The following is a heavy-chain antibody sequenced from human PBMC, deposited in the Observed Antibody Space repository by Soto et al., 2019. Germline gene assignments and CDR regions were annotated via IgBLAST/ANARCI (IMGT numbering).Heavy chain of an antibody. CDR3: ARGARDDFWSGYYIGYYFDY. CDR1: GGTFSSYA. Sequence: QVQLVQSGAEVKKPGSSVKVSCKASGGTFSSYAISWVRQAPGQGLEWMGGIIPIFGTANYAQKFQGRVTITADESTSTAYMELSSLRSEDTAVYYCARGARDDFWSGYYIGYYFDYWGQGTLVTVSS. D-gene: IGHD3-3*01. J-gene: IGHJ4*02. V-gene: IGHV1-69*01. CDR2: IIPIFGTA.